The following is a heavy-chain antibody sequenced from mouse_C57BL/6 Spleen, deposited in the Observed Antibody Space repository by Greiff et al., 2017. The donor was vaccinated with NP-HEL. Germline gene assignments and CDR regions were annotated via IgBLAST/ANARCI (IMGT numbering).Heavy chain of an antibody. CDR2: IDPNSGGT. J-gene: IGHJ4*01. CDR1: GYTFTSYW. D-gene: IGHD2-3*01. Sequence: VQLQQPGAELVKPGASVKLSCKASGYTFTSYWMHWVKQRPGRGLEWIGRIDPNSGGTKYNEKFKSKATLTVDKPSSTAYMQLSSLTSEDSAVYYSARKEASNYDGYYNYAMDYWGQGTSVTVSS. CDR3: ARKEASNYDGYYNYAMDY. V-gene: IGHV1-72*01.